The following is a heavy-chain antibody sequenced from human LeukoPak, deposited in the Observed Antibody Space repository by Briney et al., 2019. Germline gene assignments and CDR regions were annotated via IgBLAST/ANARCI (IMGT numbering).Heavy chain of an antibody. D-gene: IGHD6-6*01. J-gene: IGHJ4*02. V-gene: IGHV3-21*01. CDR1: GFTFRRYG. CDR3: TRDLSLAAPQGFDY. CDR2: ISSGSDYI. Sequence: GGSLRLSCTASGFTFRRYGFNWVRQAPGKGLEWVSTISSGSDYIYYADSVRGRFTISRDNAENSLYLQMNSLRAEDTAVYYCTRDLSLAAPQGFDYWGQGTLVTVSS.